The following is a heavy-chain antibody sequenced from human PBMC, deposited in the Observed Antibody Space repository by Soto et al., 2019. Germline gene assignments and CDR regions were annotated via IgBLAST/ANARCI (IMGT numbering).Heavy chain of an antibody. J-gene: IGHJ5*02. D-gene: IGHD6-6*01. CDR3: ARLEYSSSLGP. Sequence: SETLSLTCTVSGGSISSYYWSWIRQPPGKGLEWIGYIYYSGSTNYNPSLKSRVTISVDTSKNQFSLKLSSVTAADTAVYYCARLEYSSSLGPWGQGTPVTVSS. CDR2: IYYSGST. V-gene: IGHV4-59*01. CDR1: GGSISSYY.